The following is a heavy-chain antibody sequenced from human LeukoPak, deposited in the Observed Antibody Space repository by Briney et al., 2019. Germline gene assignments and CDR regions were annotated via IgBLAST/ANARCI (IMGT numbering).Heavy chain of an antibody. J-gene: IGHJ4*02. CDR3: ARGVYIAAAQYGY. Sequence: SETLSLTCTVSGGSISNYYWSWIRQPPGKGGEGSGYISSCPTTTYTPSLTTPLTIPVDTSKNHFSLTLNSVTAADTAVYYCARGVYIAAAQYGYWGQGTLVTVSS. CDR1: GGSISNYY. CDR2: ISSCPTT. D-gene: IGHD6-13*01. V-gene: IGHV4-59*01.